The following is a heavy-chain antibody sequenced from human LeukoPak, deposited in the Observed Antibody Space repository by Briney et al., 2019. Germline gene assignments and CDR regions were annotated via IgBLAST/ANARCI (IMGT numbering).Heavy chain of an antibody. CDR1: GYTFTGYY. CDR2: INPNSGGT. D-gene: IGHD1-26*01. CDR3: ARGPKWSGSYYYFDY. J-gene: IGHJ4*02. V-gene: IGHV1-2*02. Sequence: GASVKVSCKASGYTFTGYYMHWVRQAPGQGLEWMGWINPNSGGTNYAQKFQGRVTMTRDTSITTAYMELSSLRSEDTAVYYCARGPKWSGSYYYFDYWGQGTLVTVSS.